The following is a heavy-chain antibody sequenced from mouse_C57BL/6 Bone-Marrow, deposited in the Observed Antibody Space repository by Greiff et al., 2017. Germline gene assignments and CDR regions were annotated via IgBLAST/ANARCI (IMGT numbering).Heavy chain of an antibody. CDR1: GYTFTSYC. CDR2: INPDNGGT. V-gene: IGHV1-53*01. CDR3: ASQYYGRVLFDY. Sequence: VQLQQSGTELVKPGASVKLSCTASGYTFTSYCMHWVKQRPGQGLVWIGWINPDNGGTKYTEKFKSKATMTVDTSSSTAYMQLSSLTSEDSAVYYCASQYYGRVLFDYWGQGTTLTVSA. J-gene: IGHJ2*01. D-gene: IGHD2-1*01.